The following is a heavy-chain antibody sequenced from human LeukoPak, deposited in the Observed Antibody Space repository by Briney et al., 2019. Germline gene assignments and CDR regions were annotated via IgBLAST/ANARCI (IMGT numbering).Heavy chain of an antibody. J-gene: IGHJ4*02. CDR2: IYPGDSDT. V-gene: IGHV5-51*01. CDR1: GYSFTSYW. D-gene: IGHD1-1*01. CDR3: ARYRRFQLEQDYFDY. Sequence: GESLKISCKGSGYSFTSYWIGWVRQMPGKGLEWTGIIYPGDSDTRYSPSFQGQVTISADKSISTAYLQWSSLKASDTAMYYCARYRRFQLEQDYFDYWGQGTLVTVSS.